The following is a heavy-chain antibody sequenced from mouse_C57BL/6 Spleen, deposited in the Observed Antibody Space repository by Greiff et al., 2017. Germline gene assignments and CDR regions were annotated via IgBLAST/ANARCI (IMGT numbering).Heavy chain of an antibody. CDR1: GYTFTDYY. D-gene: IGHD2-1*01. CDR2: INPNNGGT. CDR3: ARWGGNYVGVHYFDY. J-gene: IGHJ2*01. V-gene: IGHV1-26*01. Sequence: EVQLQQSGPELVKPGASVKISCKASGYTFTDYYMNWVKQSHGKSLEWIGDINPNNGGTSYNQKFKGKATLTVEKSSSTAYMELRSLTSEDSAVYYCARWGGNYVGVHYFDYWGQGTTLSVAS.